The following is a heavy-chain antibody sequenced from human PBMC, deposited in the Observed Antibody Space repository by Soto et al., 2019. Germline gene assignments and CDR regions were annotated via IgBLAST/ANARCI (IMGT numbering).Heavy chain of an antibody. V-gene: IGHV3-23*01. J-gene: IGHJ6*03. D-gene: IGHD6-19*01. CDR1: GFTFSSYA. CDR3: AKGPPSYTSGFYYYYYYYMDV. CDR2: ISGSGGST. Sequence: EVQLLESGGGLVQPGGSLRLSCAASGFTFSSYAMSWVRQAPGKGLEWVSAISGSGGSTYYADSVKGRFTISRDNSKNTLYLQMNSLRAEDTAVYYCAKGPPSYTSGFYYYYYYYMDVWGKGTTVTVSS.